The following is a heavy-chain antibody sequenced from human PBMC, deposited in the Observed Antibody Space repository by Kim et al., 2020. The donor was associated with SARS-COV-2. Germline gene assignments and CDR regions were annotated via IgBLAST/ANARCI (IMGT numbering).Heavy chain of an antibody. CDR3: VRDKNPTVYDY. J-gene: IGHJ4*02. CDR1: GYSFKTYP. Sequence: ASVKVSCEASGYSFKTYPIHWLRQAPGQTLEWMGWVNAANDQTKYSQKFQGRITISRDTSANTAYMELRSLTTKDTAFYYCVRDKNPTVYDYWGQGTLVT. D-gene: IGHD4-4*01. CDR2: VNAANDQT. V-gene: IGHV1-3*01.